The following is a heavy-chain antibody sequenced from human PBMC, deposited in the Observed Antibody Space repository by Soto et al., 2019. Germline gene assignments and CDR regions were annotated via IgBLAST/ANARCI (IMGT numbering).Heavy chain of an antibody. J-gene: IGHJ6*02. V-gene: IGHV1-2*04. D-gene: IGHD5-12*01. Sequence: GASVKVSCKASGYTFTGYYMHWVRQAPGQGLEWMGWINPNSGGTNYAQKFQGWVTMTRDTSISTAYMELSRLRSEDTAVYYCARADSGFVVVYYYYYYGMDVWG. CDR3: ARADSGFVVVYYYYYYGMDV. CDR1: GYTFTGYY. CDR2: INPNSGGT.